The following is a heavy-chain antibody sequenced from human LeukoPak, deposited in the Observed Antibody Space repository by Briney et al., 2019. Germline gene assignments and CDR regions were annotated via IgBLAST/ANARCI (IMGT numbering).Heavy chain of an antibody. D-gene: IGHD1-14*01. CDR3: ARGQLTDDLDY. Sequence: ASVKVSCKASGYTFTGYFMHWVRQASGQGLEWIGWINPNIGATKYARKFQGRVTMTRDTSISTAYMEVSRLRSDDMAVYYCARGQLTDDLDYWGQGTLVTVSS. J-gene: IGHJ4*02. V-gene: IGHV1-2*02. CDR1: GYTFTGYF. CDR2: INPNIGAT.